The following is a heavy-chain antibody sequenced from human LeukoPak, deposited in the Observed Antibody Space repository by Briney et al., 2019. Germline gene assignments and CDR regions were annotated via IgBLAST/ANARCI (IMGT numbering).Heavy chain of an antibody. J-gene: IGHJ6*03. V-gene: IGHV4-59*01. CDR1: GGSISSYY. Sequence: SETLSLTCTVSGGSISSYYWSWIRQPPGKGLEWIGYIYYSGSTNYNPSLKSRVTISVDTSKNQFSLKLSSVTAADTAVYYCARDRLLLWFGEFNYYMDVWGKGTTVTISS. CDR2: IYYSGST. D-gene: IGHD3-10*01. CDR3: ARDRLLLWFGEFNYYMDV.